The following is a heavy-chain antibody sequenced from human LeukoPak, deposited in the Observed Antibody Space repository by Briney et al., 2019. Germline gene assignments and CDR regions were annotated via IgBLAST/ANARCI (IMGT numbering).Heavy chain of an antibody. J-gene: IGHJ4*02. D-gene: IGHD6-19*01. V-gene: IGHV4-39*07. CDR1: GGSISSGSYY. CDR2: IYHSGST. CDR3: ARMGAVAGIRARGMVPDY. Sequence: PSQTLSLTCTVSGGSISSGSYYWSWIRQPPGKGLEWIGSIYHSGSTYYNPSLKSRVTISVDTSKNQFSLKLSSVTAADTAVYYCARMGAVAGIRARGMVPDYWGQGTLVTVSS.